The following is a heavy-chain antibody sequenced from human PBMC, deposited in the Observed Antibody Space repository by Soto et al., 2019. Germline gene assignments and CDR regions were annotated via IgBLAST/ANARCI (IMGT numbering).Heavy chain of an antibody. J-gene: IGHJ4*02. CDR1: GFTFSSYG. D-gene: IGHD3-22*01. CDR3: ARDGRAYYYDSSGYYYGY. V-gene: IGHV3-33*01. Sequence: PGGSLRLSCAASGFTFSSYGMHWVRQAPGKGLEWVAVIWYDGSNKYYADSVKGRFTISRDNSKNTLYLQMNSLRAEDTAVYYCARDGRAYYYDSSGYYYGYWGPGTLVTVSS. CDR2: IWYDGSNK.